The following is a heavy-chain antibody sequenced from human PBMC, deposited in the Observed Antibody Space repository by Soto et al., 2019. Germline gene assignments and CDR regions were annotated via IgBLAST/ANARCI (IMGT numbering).Heavy chain of an antibody. J-gene: IGHJ5*02. V-gene: IGHV1-18*04. CDR2: ISPYNGNT. CDR3: ARSWSYSSTWSSVGDWFDP. D-gene: IGHD2-2*01. CDR1: GYTFTSYA. Sequence: QVQMVQSGAEVKKPGASVKVSCKASGYTFTSYAITWVRQAPGQGLEWMGWISPYNGNTNYAQRLQGRVTMTTDTSTHIAYMELRSLRPDDTAVYYCARSWSYSSTWSSVGDWFDPWGQGTLVTVSS.